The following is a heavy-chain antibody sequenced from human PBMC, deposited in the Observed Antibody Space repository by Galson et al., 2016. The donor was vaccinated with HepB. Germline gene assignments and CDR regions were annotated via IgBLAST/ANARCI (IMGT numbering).Heavy chain of an antibody. CDR3: ALSYSGTYHFDY. J-gene: IGHJ4*02. V-gene: IGHV2-5*02. CDR2: VYWDNEQ. CDR1: ENPLNGDAVG. D-gene: IGHD6-19*01. Sequence: PALVKPTQTLTLTCTFSENPLNGDAVGVGWIRQPPGKPLEWLALVYWDNEQRYNPSLKTSLTVTWDTSKNQVLLRKTDLTPVDTATYYCALSYSGTYHFDYWGPGTLVTVSS.